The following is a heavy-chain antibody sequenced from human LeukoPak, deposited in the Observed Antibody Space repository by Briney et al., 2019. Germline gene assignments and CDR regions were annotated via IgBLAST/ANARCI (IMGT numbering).Heavy chain of an antibody. CDR1: GDSVSGSY. Sequence: SETLSLTCTVSGDSVSGSYWTWIRQPAGKGLEWIGHIFFIGSPNYNPSLKSRVTMSLDTSKNQFSLKLSSVTAADTAVYYCARDYSGNNKIPYGWDVWGQGTTVIVSS. CDR3: ARDYSGNNKIPYGWDV. V-gene: IGHV4-4*07. CDR2: IFFIGSP. D-gene: IGHD1/OR15-1a*01. J-gene: IGHJ6*02.